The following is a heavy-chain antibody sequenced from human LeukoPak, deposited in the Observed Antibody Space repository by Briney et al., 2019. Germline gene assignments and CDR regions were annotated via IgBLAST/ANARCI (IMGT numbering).Heavy chain of an antibody. CDR1: GGTFSSYA. J-gene: IGHJ3*02. Sequence: SVKVSCKASGGTFSSYAISWVRQAPGQGLEWMGRIIPILGIANYAQKFQGRVTITADKSTSTAYMELSSLRSEDTAVYYCARDSAGSGWYQVDAFDIWGQGTMVTVSS. V-gene: IGHV1-69*04. CDR3: ARDSAGSGWYQVDAFDI. CDR2: IIPILGIA. D-gene: IGHD6-19*01.